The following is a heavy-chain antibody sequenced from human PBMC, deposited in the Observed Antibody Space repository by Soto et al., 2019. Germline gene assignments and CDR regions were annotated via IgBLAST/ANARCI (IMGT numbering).Heavy chain of an antibody. CDR2: ISSNGVST. V-gene: IGHV3-64*01. D-gene: IGHD6-6*01. J-gene: IGHJ6*03. CDR1: GFTFSSYA. CDR3: ARRARPDFYYMDV. Sequence: GGSLRLSCAASGFTFSSYAMHWVRQAPGKGLEYVSAISSNGVSTYYANSVKGRFTISRDNSKNTVYLQIGSLRPEDMAVYYCARRARPDFYYMDVWGKGTTVTVSS.